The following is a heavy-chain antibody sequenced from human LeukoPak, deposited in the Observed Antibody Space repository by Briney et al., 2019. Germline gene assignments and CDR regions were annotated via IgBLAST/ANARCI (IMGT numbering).Heavy chain of an antibody. CDR3: VRDPRGDGSSTFGY. CDR1: GFIFTSHW. D-gene: IGHD1-26*01. J-gene: IGHJ4*02. CDR2: INGDGSRR. V-gene: IGHV3-74*01. Sequence: GGSLRRYCAASGFIFTSHWMFWVRQVPGKGLVWVSRINGDGSRREYADSVKGRFTISRDNAKNTLYLQMNSLSAEDTGLYYCVRDPRGDGSSTFGYWGQGTLVTVSS.